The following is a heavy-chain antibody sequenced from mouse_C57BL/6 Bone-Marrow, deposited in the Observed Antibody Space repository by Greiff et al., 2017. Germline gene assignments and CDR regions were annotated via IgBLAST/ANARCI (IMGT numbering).Heavy chain of an antibody. V-gene: IGHV5-12*01. J-gene: IGHJ4*01. CDR3: ARHPVVAYYAMDY. Sequence: EVQGVESGGGLVQPGGSLKLSCAASGFTFSDYYMYWVRQTPEKRLEWVAYISNGGGSTYYPDTVKGRFTISRDNAKNTLYLQMSRLKSEDTAMYYCARHPVVAYYAMDYWGKGTSGTVSS. CDR2: ISNGGGST. CDR1: GFTFSDYY. D-gene: IGHD1-1*01.